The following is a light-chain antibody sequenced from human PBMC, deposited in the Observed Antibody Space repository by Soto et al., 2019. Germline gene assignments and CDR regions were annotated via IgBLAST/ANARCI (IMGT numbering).Light chain of an antibody. J-gene: IGLJ1*01. V-gene: IGLV2-14*03. Sequence: QSVLTQPASVSGSPGQSITISCAGTSSDLGAYKYVSWHQRHPDKAPKLILYEVSRRPSGVSNRFSGSKSGNTASLTISGLLAEDEADYSCSSYTNTSTLVFGTGTKLTVL. CDR1: SSDLGAYKY. CDR3: SSYTNTSTLV. CDR2: EVS.